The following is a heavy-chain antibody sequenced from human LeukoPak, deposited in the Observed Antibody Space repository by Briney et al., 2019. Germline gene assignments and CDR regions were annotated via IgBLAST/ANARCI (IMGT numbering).Heavy chain of an antibody. V-gene: IGHV3-43*02. CDR1: GFTFDDYA. D-gene: IGHD3-9*01. CDR3: AKDTDILTGGGFDY. CDR2: ISGDGGST. J-gene: IGHJ4*02. Sequence: GGSLRLSCAASGFTFDDYAMHWVRQAPGKGLEGVSLISGDGGSTYYADSVKGRFTISRDNSKNSLYLQMNSLRTEDTALYYCAKDTDILTGGGFDYWGQGTLVTVSS.